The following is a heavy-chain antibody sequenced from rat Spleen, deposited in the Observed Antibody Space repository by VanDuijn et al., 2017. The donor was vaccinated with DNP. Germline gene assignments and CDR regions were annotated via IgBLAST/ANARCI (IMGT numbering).Heavy chain of an antibody. J-gene: IGHJ2*01. Sequence: EVQLVESGGDLVQPGRSLKLSCVASGFTFNNYWMTWFRQVPGKGLEWVASITSSGGSTYYPDTVKGRFTISRDNAKSTLYLHMNSLRSEDMATYYCARWYNSGYYFDYWGQGVMVTVSS. CDR2: ITSSGGST. CDR3: ARWYNSGYYFDY. CDR1: GFTFNNYW. D-gene: IGHD4-3*01. V-gene: IGHV5-31*01.